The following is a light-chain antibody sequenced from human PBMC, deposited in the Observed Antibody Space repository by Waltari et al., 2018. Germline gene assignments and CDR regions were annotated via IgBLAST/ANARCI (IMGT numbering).Light chain of an antibody. Sequence: RASQSVSNNFLNWYQQKPGQAPRFLSYGASSRATGIPDRFSDSGSGTDFTLTISRLEPEDFAVYYCQQYDSIVLTFGGGTKVEI. V-gene: IGKV3-20*01. CDR3: QQYDSIVLT. CDR2: GAS. CDR1: QSVSNNF. J-gene: IGKJ4*01.